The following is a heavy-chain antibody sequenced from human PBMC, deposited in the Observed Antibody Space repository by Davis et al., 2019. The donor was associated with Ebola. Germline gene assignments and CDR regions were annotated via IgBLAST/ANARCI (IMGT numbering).Heavy chain of an antibody. D-gene: IGHD6-6*01. CDR3: ALAGDSSPGYNVFDI. V-gene: IGHV1-8*01. CDR2: MNPNSGNT. J-gene: IGHJ3*02. Sequence: ASVKVSCKGFDYKDAISWVRQATGQGLEWMGWMNPNSGNTGYAQKFQGRVTMTRNTSISTAYMELSSLRSEDTAVYYCALAGDSSPGYNVFDIWGQGTMVTVSS. CDR1: DYKDA.